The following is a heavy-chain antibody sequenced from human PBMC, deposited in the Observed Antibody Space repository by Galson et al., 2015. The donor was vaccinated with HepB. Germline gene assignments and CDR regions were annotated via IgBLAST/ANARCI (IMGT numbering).Heavy chain of an antibody. D-gene: IGHD2-21*01. CDR3: ARNPPYCPRTICYAGLAVD. J-gene: IGHJ4*02. Sequence: SLRLSCAASGFTVNNNYMTWVRQAPGKGLEWVSVIPSGGSIFYADSVKGRLTISRDNSKNKLYLQKNSLRADDKAMYYCARNPPYCPRTICYAGLAVDWGQGTLVIVSS. CDR1: GFTVNNNY. V-gene: IGHV3-53*01. CDR2: IPSGGSI.